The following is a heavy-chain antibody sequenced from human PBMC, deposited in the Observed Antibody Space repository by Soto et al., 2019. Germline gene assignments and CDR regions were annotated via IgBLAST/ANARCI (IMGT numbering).Heavy chain of an antibody. CDR2: IIPLLRST. CDR1: GDSFSTYA. CDR3: ATDSGFVAVPAAMGFDY. D-gene: IGHD2-2*01. J-gene: IGHJ4*02. Sequence: QVQLVQSGAQVKKPGSSVKVSCKASGDSFSTYAVSWVRQAPGQGLEWMGKIIPLLRSTTYAQKFRGRVTITADETTSTAYMDLTSLTAEDTAVYYCATDSGFVAVPAAMGFDYWGQGTLVTVSS. V-gene: IGHV1-69*11.